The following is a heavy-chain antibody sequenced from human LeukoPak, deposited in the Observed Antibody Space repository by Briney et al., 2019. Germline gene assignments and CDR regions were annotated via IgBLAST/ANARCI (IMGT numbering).Heavy chain of an antibody. J-gene: IGHJ4*02. CDR2: ISGSGGST. V-gene: IGHV3-23*01. CDR3: AKRLYGDYAIDY. Sequence: PEESLRLSCAASGFIFSSYAMSWVRQAPGKGLEWVSAISGSGGSTYYADSVKGRFTISRDNSKNTLYLQMNSMRAEDTAVYYCAKRLYGDYAIDYWGQGTLVTVSS. D-gene: IGHD4-17*01. CDR1: GFIFSSYA.